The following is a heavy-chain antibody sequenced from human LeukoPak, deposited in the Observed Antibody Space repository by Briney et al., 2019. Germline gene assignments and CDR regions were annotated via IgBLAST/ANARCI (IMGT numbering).Heavy chain of an antibody. V-gene: IGHV3-23*01. D-gene: IGHD3-10*01. CDR3: ARALWFGETFPAY. CDR1: GFTFSSYG. Sequence: GGSLRLSCAASGFTFSSYGMSWVRQAPGMGLEWVSAISGSGGSTYYADSVRGRFTISRDNAKNSLYLQMNSLRAEDTAVYYYARALWFGETFPAYWGQGTLVTVSS. CDR2: ISGSGGST. J-gene: IGHJ4*02.